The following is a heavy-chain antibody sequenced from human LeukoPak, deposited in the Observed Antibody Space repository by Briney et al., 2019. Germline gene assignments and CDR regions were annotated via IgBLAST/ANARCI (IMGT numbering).Heavy chain of an antibody. CDR2: ISSSGSTI. V-gene: IGHV3-48*03. CDR1: GFTFSSYE. CDR3: AKVGYSSSWYVFRYYYYYMDV. D-gene: IGHD6-13*01. J-gene: IGHJ6*03. Sequence: GGSLRLSCAASGFTFSSYEMNWVRQAPGKGLEWVSYISSSGSTIYYADSVKGRFTISRDNAKNSLYLQMNSLRAEDTAVYYCAKVGYSSSWYVFRYYYYYMDVWGKGTTVTVSS.